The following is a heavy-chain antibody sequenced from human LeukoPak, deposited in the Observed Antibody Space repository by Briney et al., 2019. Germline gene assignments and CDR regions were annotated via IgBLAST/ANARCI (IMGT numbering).Heavy chain of an antibody. D-gene: IGHD2-2*01. CDR2: IYYSGST. J-gene: IGHJ4*02. V-gene: IGHV4-30-4*08. Sequence: SETLSLTCTVSGGSISSGDYYWSWIRQPPGKGLEWIGYIYYSGSTYYNPSLKSRVTISVDTSKNQFSLKLSSVTAADTAVYYCASSPNIVVVPAAIGYWGQGTLVTVSS. CDR3: ASSPNIVVVPAAIGY. CDR1: GGSISSGDYY.